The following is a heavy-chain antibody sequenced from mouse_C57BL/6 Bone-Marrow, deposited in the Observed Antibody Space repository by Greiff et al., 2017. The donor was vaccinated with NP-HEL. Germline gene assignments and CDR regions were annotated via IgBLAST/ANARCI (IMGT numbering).Heavy chain of an antibody. CDR2: FPPYNDDT. Sequence: QVQLQPSGAELVKPGASVKMSCKASGYTFTTYPIEWMKQSHGKCLEWIGNFPPYNDDTKYNEKFKGQATLPVDKSSNTVYLDLRRLHSAHSDLYYCARRSNFDYAKDYWDQGTAVTVSS. J-gene: IGHJ4*01. CDR3: ARRSNFDYAKDY. D-gene: IGHD1-1*01. V-gene: IGHV1-47*01. CDR1: GYTFTTYP.